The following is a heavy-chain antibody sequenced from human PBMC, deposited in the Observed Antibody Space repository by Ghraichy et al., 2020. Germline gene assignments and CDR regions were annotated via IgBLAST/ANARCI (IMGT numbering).Heavy chain of an antibody. D-gene: IGHD6-13*01. CDR3: VKDLGAAGSYYYYYGMDV. Sequence: GGSLRLSCSASGFTFSSYAMHWVRQAPGKGLEYVSAISSNGGSTYYADSVKGRFTISRDNSKNTLYLQMSSLRAEDTAVYYCVKDLGAAGSYYYYYGMDVWGQGTTVTVSS. CDR1: GFTFSSYA. CDR2: ISSNGGST. J-gene: IGHJ6*02. V-gene: IGHV3-64D*06.